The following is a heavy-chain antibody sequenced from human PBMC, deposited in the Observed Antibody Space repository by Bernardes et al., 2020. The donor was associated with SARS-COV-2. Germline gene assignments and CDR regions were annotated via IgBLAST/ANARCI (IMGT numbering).Heavy chain of an antibody. Sequence: GGSLRLCCAASGFTFSNAWMSWVRQAPGKGLEWVGRLKSKTDGGTTDYAAPVEGRFTISRDDSKNTLYLQMNTLKTEDTAVYYCTASYYDSSGYRYWGQGTLVTVSS. CDR1: GFTFSNAW. CDR3: TASYYDSSGYRY. V-gene: IGHV3-15*05. CDR2: LKSKTDGGTT. J-gene: IGHJ4*02. D-gene: IGHD3-22*01.